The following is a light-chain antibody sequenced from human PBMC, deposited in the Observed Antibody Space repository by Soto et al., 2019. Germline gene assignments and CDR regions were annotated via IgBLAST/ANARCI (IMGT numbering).Light chain of an antibody. V-gene: IGLV2-18*02. J-gene: IGLJ1*01. CDR3: SSYTSSSTDV. CDR1: SSDVGSYNR. Sequence: QSALTQPPSVSGSPGQSVTISCTGTSSDVGSYNRVSWYQQPPGTAAKLMISEVSNRPSGVPDRFSGSKSANTASLTISGLQAEDEADYYCSSYTSSSTDVFGTGTKLTVL. CDR2: EVS.